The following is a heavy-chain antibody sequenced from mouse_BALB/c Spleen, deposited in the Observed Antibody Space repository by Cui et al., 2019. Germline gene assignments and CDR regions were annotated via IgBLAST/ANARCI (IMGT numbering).Heavy chain of an antibody. Sequence: QLPLPQPGADLFSPGASVKLSCKASGYTFTSYWMHWVKQRPGRGLEWIGRIDPNSGGTKYNEKFKNKATLTVDKPSSTAYMQLSSLTSEDSAVYYCARYDYYGSSYFDYWGQGTTLTVSS. CDR2: IDPNSGGT. J-gene: IGHJ2*01. CDR1: GYTFTSYW. D-gene: IGHD1-1*01. V-gene: IGHV1-72*01. CDR3: ARYDYYGSSYFDY.